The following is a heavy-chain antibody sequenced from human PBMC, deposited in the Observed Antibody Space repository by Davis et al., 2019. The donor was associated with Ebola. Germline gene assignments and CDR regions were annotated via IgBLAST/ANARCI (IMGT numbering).Heavy chain of an antibody. Sequence: GGSLRLSCVASEFTFRHYSINWVRQAPGKGPEWVAIISSDGSNRFYADSVKGRFTISRDNSKNTVYLQMNSLRAEDTAVYYCAKDRGYGGNHFDYWGQGTLVTVSS. V-gene: IGHV3-30*01. CDR3: AKDRGYGGNHFDY. J-gene: IGHJ4*02. CDR1: EFTFRHYS. D-gene: IGHD4-23*01. CDR2: ISSDGSNR.